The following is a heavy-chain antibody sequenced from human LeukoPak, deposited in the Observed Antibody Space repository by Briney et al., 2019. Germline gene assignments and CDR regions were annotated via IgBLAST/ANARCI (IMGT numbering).Heavy chain of an antibody. CDR2: IRYDGSNK. Sequence: GGALRLSCAASGFTFSSYGMRWVRQAPGKGVEWVAFIRYDGSNKYYADSVKGRFTISRDNSKNTLYLQMNSLRAEDTAVYYCARAVADCDAFDIWGQGTMVTVSS. J-gene: IGHJ3*02. CDR1: GFTFSSYG. V-gene: IGHV3-30*02. CDR3: ARAVADCDAFDI. D-gene: IGHD6-19*01.